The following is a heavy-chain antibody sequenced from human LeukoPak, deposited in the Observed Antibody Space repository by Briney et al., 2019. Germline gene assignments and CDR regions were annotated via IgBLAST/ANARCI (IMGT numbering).Heavy chain of an antibody. CDR2: IGGSTSGT. Sequence: PGGSLRLSCAASGFTFSSHGMSWVRQAPGKGLEWVSAIGGSTSGTYYADSVKGRFTISRDNSKNTLSLQMNSLGAEDTAVYYCVKDAFYASGTYYNSWGQGTLVTVSS. CDR3: VKDAFYASGTYYNS. J-gene: IGHJ5*02. CDR1: GFTFSSHG. D-gene: IGHD3-10*01. V-gene: IGHV3-23*01.